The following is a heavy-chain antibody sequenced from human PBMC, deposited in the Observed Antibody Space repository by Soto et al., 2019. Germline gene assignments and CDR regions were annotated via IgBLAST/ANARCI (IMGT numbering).Heavy chain of an antibody. J-gene: IGHJ2*01. CDR3: AREFDVNTALDYWYFDL. D-gene: IGHD4-17*01. CDR1: GGSTSGKY. Sequence: QVHLQESGPGVVKASETLSLTCSLSGGSTSGKYWSWIRQSAGKGLEWIWRIYSSGRTHYNPSLGSRVSMSFATNSFSLRLTSVTAADAAIYYCAREFDVNTALDYWYFDLRGRGTQVSLSS. CDR2: IYSSGRT. V-gene: IGHV4-4*07.